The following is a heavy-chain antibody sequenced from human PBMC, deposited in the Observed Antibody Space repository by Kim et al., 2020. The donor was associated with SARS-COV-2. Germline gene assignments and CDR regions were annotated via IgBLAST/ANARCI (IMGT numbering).Heavy chain of an antibody. J-gene: IGHJ4*02. CDR3: ARGGPYGSGSYLKYFDY. Sequence: ASVKVSCKASGYTFTSYYMHWVRQAPGQGLEWMVIINPSGGSTSYAQKFQGRVTMTRDTSTSTVYMELSSLRSEDTAVYYCARGGPYGSGSYLKYFDYWGQGTLVTVSS. CDR1: GYTFTSYY. V-gene: IGHV1-46*01. CDR2: INPSGGST. D-gene: IGHD3-10*01.